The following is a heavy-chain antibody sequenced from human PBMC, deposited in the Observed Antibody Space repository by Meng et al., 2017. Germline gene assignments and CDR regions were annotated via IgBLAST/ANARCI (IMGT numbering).Heavy chain of an antibody. Sequence: QVELVQAGGGVVQPGRSLSLSCAVSGFSFSSCAMHWVRQAAGKGLAWVAVISYDGSNKYYADSVKGRFTISRDNSKNTLYLQMNSLRAEDTAVYYCASMGYWGQGTLVTVSS. CDR3: ASMGY. D-gene: IGHD3-10*01. CDR2: ISYDGSNK. J-gene: IGHJ4*02. V-gene: IGHV3-30*01. CDR1: GFSFSSCA.